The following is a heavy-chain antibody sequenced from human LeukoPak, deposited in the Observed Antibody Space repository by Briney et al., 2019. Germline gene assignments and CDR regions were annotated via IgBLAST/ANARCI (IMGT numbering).Heavy chain of an antibody. V-gene: IGHV3-53*01. CDR2: IYSGGSI. CDR3: ARDSRTMVRGVTSAKDAFDI. CDR1: GFTVSSNY. D-gene: IGHD3-10*01. J-gene: IGHJ3*02. Sequence: GGSLRLSCAASGFTVSSNYMSWVRQAPGKGLEWVSVIYSGGSIYYADSVKGRFTISRDNSKNTLYLQMNSPRAEDTAVYYCARDSRTMVRGVTSAKDAFDIWGQGTMVTVSS.